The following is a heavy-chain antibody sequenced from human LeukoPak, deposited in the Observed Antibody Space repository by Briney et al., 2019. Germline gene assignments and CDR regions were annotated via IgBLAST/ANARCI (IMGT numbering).Heavy chain of an antibody. Sequence: GGSLRLSCAASGFTFSSYAMHWVRQAPGKGLEWVAFIRFDGNNKYYADSVKGRFTISRDNSKNTLYLQMNSLRAEDTAVYYCAKDYSSALRGFDYWGQGTLVTVSS. CDR1: GFTFSSYA. J-gene: IGHJ4*02. CDR3: AKDYSSALRGFDY. V-gene: IGHV3-30*02. CDR2: IRFDGNNK. D-gene: IGHD6-25*01.